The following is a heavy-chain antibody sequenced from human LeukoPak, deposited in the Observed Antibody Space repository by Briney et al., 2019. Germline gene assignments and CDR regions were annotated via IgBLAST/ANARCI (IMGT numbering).Heavy chain of an antibody. CDR1: GGSISSSSYY. V-gene: IGHV4-39*01. D-gene: IGHD3-10*01. CDR3: ARAPALWFGTWTFDY. Sequence: SETLSLTCTVSGGSISSSSYYWGWIRQPPGKGLEWIGSIYYSGSTYYNPSLKSRVTISVDTSKNQFSLKLSSVTAADTAVYYCARAPALWFGTWTFDYWGQGTLVTVSS. J-gene: IGHJ4*02. CDR2: IYYSGST.